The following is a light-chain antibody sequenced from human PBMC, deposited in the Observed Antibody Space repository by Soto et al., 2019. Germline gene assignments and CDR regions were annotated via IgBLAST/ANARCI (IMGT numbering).Light chain of an antibody. CDR3: QQFGNSPRT. J-gene: IGKJ1*01. CDR2: DAS. CDR1: RSVSNNY. Sequence: EIVLTQSPATLSLSPGERATLSCGASRSVSNNYLAWYQQKPGLAPRLLIYDASRRATGIPDRFSGSGSGTDFTLTISRLEPEDFAVYYCQQFGNSPRTFGQGTKVEIK. V-gene: IGKV3D-20*01.